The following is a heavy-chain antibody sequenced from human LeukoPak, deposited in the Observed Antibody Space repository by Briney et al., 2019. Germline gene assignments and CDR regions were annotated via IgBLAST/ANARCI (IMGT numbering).Heavy chain of an antibody. V-gene: IGHV1-18*01. Sequence: ASVKVSCKASGYTFTNYAVSWVRQAPGQGLEYMGYISAYNGNTNYAQNLQGRVTMTTDTPTNTAYMELRSLRSDDTAVYYCARDLIVVVGDVFDLWGQGTMVTVSS. CDR2: ISAYNGNT. CDR3: ARDLIVVVGDVFDL. CDR1: GYTFTNYA. J-gene: IGHJ3*01. D-gene: IGHD3-22*01.